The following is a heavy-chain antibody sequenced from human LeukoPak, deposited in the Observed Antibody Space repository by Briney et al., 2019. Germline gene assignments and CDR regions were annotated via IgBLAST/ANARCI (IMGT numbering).Heavy chain of an antibody. CDR1: GYSISSGYY. Sequence: SETLSLTCTVSGYSISSGYYWGWIRQPPGKGLEWIGSIYHSGSTYYNPSLKSRVTISVDTSKNQFSLKLSSVTAADTAVYYCARDLRDRNAFDIWGQGTMVTVSS. V-gene: IGHV4-38-2*02. J-gene: IGHJ3*02. CDR3: ARDLRDRNAFDI. D-gene: IGHD1-14*01. CDR2: IYHSGST.